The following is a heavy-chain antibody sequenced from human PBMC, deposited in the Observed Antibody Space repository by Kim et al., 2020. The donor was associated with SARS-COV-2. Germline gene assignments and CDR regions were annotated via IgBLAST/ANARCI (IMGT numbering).Heavy chain of an antibody. CDR2: IYYSGST. CDR3: ARVPRGYSYGKLFLHPLDG. D-gene: IGHD5-18*01. V-gene: IGHV4-61*01. Sequence: SETLSLTCTVSGGSVSSGSYYWSWIRQPPGKGLEWIGYIYYSGSTNYNPSLKSRVTISVDTSKNQFSLKLSSVTAADTAVYYCARVPRGYSYGKLFLHPLDGWGQGTTVTVSS. J-gene: IGHJ6*02. CDR1: GGSVSSGSYY.